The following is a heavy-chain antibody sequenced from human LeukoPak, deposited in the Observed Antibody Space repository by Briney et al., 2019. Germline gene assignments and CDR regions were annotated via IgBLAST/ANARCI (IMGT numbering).Heavy chain of an antibody. CDR1: GGSFSGYY. CDR2: INHSGST. J-gene: IGHJ5*02. Sequence: NSSETLSLTCAVYGGSFSGYYWSWIRQPPGKGLEWLGEINHSGSTNYNPSLKSRVTISVDTSKNQFSLKLSSVAAADTAVYYCARCGSGWYADNWFDPWGQGTLVTVSS. CDR3: ARCGSGWYADNWFDP. V-gene: IGHV4-34*01. D-gene: IGHD6-19*01.